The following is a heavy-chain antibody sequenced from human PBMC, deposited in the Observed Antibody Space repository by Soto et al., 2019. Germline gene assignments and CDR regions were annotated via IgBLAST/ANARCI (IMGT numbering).Heavy chain of an antibody. Sequence: PSETLSLTCTASGGSISSYYWSWIRQPPGKGLEWIGYIYYSGSTNYNPSLKSRVTISVDTSKNQFSLKLSSVTAADTAVYYCARVYSGYDSLRTIPLDYGMDVWGQGTTVTVSS. CDR1: GGSISSYY. V-gene: IGHV4-59*01. J-gene: IGHJ6*02. CDR2: IYYSGST. D-gene: IGHD5-12*01. CDR3: ARVYSGYDSLRTIPLDYGMDV.